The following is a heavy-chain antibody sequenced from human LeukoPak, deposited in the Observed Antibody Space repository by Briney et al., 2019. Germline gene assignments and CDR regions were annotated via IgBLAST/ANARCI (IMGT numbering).Heavy chain of an antibody. CDR1: GYSISSGYY. J-gene: IGHJ4*02. V-gene: IGHV4-38-2*02. CDR3: ANDASYYDSSGLDY. CDR2: IYHSGST. D-gene: IGHD3-22*01. Sequence: SGTLSLTCTVSGYSISSGYYWGWIGQPPGKGLEWIGSIYHSGSTYYNPSLKSRVTISVDTSKNQFSLKLSSVTAADTAVYYCANDASYYDSSGLDYWGQGTLVTVSS.